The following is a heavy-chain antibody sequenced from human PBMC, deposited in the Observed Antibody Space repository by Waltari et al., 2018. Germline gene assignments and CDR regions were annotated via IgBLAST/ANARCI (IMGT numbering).Heavy chain of an antibody. J-gene: IGHJ4*02. D-gene: IGHD5-12*01. V-gene: IGHV4-59*01. Sequence: QVQLQQWGAGLLKPSETLSLTCTVYGGSISSYYWSWIRQPPGKGLEWIGYIYYSGSTNYNPSLKSRVTISVDTSKNQFSLKLSSVTAADTAVYYCARVSAIVATTLFDYWGQGTLVTVSS. CDR2: IYYSGST. CDR1: GGSISSYY. CDR3: ARVSAIVATTLFDY.